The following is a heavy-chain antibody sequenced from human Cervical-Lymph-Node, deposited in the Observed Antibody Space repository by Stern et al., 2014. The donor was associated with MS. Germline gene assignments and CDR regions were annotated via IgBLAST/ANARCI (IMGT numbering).Heavy chain of an antibody. CDR2: IYYSGST. Sequence: QVQLQESGPGLVKPSETLSLTCTVSGGSISSYYWSWIRQPPGKGLEWIGYIYYSGSTNYNPSLKSLVTISVETSKNQFSLKLSSVTAADTAVYYCARDRPAVPNDSSGYSLDAFDIWGQGTMVTVSS. D-gene: IGHD3-22*01. J-gene: IGHJ3*02. V-gene: IGHV4-59*01. CDR1: GGSISSYY. CDR3: ARDRPAVPNDSSGYSLDAFDI.